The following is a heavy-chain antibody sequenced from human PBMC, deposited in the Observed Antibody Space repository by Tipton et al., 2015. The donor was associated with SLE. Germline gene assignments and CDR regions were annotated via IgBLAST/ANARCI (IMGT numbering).Heavy chain of an antibody. J-gene: IGHJ4*02. CDR3: ARGYCSDGVCYGFGFFDY. CDR2: IYYNGKT. CDR1: GGSISSYY. Sequence: GLVKPSETLSLTCSVSGGSISSYYWSWIRQPQAKGLEWIGFIYYNGKTNYNSSLKSRVTISVDTSKNQFSLKMRSGTAADTAVYFWARGYCSDGVCYGFGFFDYWGQGNLVTVSS. V-gene: IGHV4-59*12. D-gene: IGHD2-8*01.